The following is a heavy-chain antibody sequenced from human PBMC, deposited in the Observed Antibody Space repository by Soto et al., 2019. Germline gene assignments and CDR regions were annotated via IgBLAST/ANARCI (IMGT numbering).Heavy chain of an antibody. V-gene: IGHV4-39*01. Sequence: PSETLSLTCTVSGGSISSSSYDWGWIRQPPGKGLEWIGSIYYSGSTYYNPSLKSRVTISVDTSKNQFSLKLSSVTAADTAVYYCARLGVRGVPLDYWGQGTLVTVSS. CDR3: ARLGVRGVPLDY. D-gene: IGHD3-10*01. CDR2: IYYSGST. CDR1: GGSISSSSYD. J-gene: IGHJ4*02.